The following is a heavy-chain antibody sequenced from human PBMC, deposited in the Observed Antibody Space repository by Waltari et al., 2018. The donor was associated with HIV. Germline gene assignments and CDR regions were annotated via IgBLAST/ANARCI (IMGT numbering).Heavy chain of an antibody. CDR3: ARGLSLGLPYYGMDA. J-gene: IGHJ6*02. V-gene: IGHV3-48*02. CDR1: GFRFSNHN. D-gene: IGHD2-21*01. CDR2: ISTSATTI. Sequence: EVQLVESGGGLVQHGGSLRLSCAASGFRFSNHNMNWVRQAPGKGLEWVSYISTSATTIYFADSVRGRFTISRDNVYNSLYLQMNSLRDEDTAVYYCARGLSLGLPYYGMDAWGQGTTVTVSS.